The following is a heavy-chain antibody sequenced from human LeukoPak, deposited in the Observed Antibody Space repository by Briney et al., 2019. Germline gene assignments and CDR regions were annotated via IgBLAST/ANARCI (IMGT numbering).Heavy chain of an antibody. V-gene: IGHV3-7*03. CDR3: VKDSPPRYSGSPPAY. Sequence: GRSLRLSCAASGFTFSSYWMSWVRQAPGKGLEWVANINKDGGEKYYVDSVKGRFTISRDNAKNSLYLQMNSLRADDTAVYYCVKDSPPRYSGSPPAYWGQGTPVTVSS. CDR2: INKDGGEK. D-gene: IGHD1-26*01. CDR1: GFTFSSYW. J-gene: IGHJ4*02.